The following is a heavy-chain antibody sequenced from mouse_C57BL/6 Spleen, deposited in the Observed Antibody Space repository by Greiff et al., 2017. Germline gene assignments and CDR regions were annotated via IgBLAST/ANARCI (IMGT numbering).Heavy chain of an antibody. Sequence: VQLVESGAELVKPGASVKISCKASGYAFSSYWMNWVKQRPGKGLEWFGQIYPGDGDTNYNGKFKGKAELTADKSSSTAYMQLSSLTSEDSAVYFCARLRGSSSYFDDWGQGTTLTVSS. CDR1: GYAFSSYW. J-gene: IGHJ2*01. D-gene: IGHD1-1*01. CDR2: IYPGDGDT. CDR3: ARLRGSSSYFDD. V-gene: IGHV1-80*01.